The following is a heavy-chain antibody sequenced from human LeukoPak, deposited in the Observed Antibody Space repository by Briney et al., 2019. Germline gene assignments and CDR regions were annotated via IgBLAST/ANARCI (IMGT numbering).Heavy chain of an antibody. V-gene: IGHV5-51*01. J-gene: IGHJ3*02. Sequence: GEPLKISCKGSGYSFTSYWIGWVRQMPGKGLEWMGIIYPGDSDTRYSPSFQGQVTISADKSISTAYLQWSSLKASDTAMYYCARHYAHSYGFDAFDIWGQGTMVTVSS. CDR2: IYPGDSDT. CDR3: ARHYAHSYGFDAFDI. CDR1: GYSFTSYW. D-gene: IGHD5-18*01.